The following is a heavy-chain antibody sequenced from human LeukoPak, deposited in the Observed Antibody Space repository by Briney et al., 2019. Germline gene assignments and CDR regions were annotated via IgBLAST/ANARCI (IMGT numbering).Heavy chain of an antibody. D-gene: IGHD4-17*01. CDR2: IIPIFGTA. CDR3: VLPGGYGDYSFDY. CDR1: GGTFSSYA. J-gene: IGHJ4*02. V-gene: IGHV1-69*06. Sequence: PWASVKVSCKASGGTFSSYAISWVRQAPGQGREWMGGIIPIFGTANYAQKFQGRVTITADKSTSTAYMELSSLRSEDTAVYYCVLPGGYGDYSFDYWGQGTLVTVSS.